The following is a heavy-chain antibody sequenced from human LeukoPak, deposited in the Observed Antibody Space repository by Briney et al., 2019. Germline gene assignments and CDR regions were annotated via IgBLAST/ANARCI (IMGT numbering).Heavy chain of an antibody. J-gene: IGHJ4*02. V-gene: IGHV1-18*01. CDR1: GYTFTSYG. D-gene: IGHD3-9*01. CDR3: ARDGQYYDILTGHDY. Sequence: ASVKVSCKASGYTFTSYGIGWVRQAPGQGLEWMGWISAYNGNTNYAQKLQGRVTMTTDTSTSTAYMELRSLRSDDTAVYYCARDGQYYDILTGHDYWGQGTLVTVSS. CDR2: ISAYNGNT.